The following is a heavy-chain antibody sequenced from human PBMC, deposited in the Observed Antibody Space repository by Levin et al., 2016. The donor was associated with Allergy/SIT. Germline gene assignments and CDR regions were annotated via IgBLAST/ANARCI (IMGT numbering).Heavy chain of an antibody. Sequence: PGKGLEWIGSIYYSGSTYYNPSLKSRVTISVDTSKNQFSLKLSSVTAADTAVYYCARDREVLYGDYYYYYGMDVWGQGTTVTVSS. J-gene: IGHJ6*02. CDR3: ARDREVLYGDYYYYYGMDV. D-gene: IGHD4-17*01. V-gene: IGHV4-39*02. CDR2: IYYSGST.